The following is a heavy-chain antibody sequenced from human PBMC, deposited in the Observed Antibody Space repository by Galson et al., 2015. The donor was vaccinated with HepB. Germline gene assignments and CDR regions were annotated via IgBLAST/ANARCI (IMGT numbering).Heavy chain of an antibody. CDR3: ATLWFGGVIDN. J-gene: IGHJ4*02. V-gene: IGHV3-7*03. Sequence: SLRLSCASSGFTFGAYWMSWVRQAPGKGLEWVANIKQDESKKYYVDSVKGRFTISRDNAKNSLYLQMNSLRVEDTALYYCATLWFGGVIDNWGQGILVTVSS. CDR2: IKQDESKK. D-gene: IGHD3-10*01. CDR1: GFTFGAYW.